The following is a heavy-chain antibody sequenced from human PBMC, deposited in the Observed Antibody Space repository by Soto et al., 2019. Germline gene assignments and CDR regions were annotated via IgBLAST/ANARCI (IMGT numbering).Heavy chain of an antibody. Sequence: GESLKISCAASGFTFSSYGMHWVRQAPGKGLEWVAVISYDGSNKYYADSVKGRFTISRDNSKNTLYLQMNSLRAEDTAVYYCAKLPRVDIVATTATDAFDIWGQGTMVTVSS. V-gene: IGHV3-30*18. D-gene: IGHD5-12*01. CDR1: GFTFSSYG. J-gene: IGHJ3*02. CDR3: AKLPRVDIVATTATDAFDI. CDR2: ISYDGSNK.